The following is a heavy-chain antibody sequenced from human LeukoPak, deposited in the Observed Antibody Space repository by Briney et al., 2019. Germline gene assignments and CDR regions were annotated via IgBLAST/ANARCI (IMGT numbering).Heavy chain of an antibody. D-gene: IGHD3-22*01. J-gene: IGHJ4*02. CDR3: AREGRGYYGDFDY. CDR2: IRNDGSTI. Sequence: GGSLRPSCSASGFSFSDYDMNWIRQAPGKGLEWVSYIRNDGSTIYDADSVKGRFSISRDNARNSLYLQMNSLRAEDTAVYYCAREGRGYYGDFDYWGQGTLVTVSS. V-gene: IGHV3-11*01. CDR1: GFSFSDYD.